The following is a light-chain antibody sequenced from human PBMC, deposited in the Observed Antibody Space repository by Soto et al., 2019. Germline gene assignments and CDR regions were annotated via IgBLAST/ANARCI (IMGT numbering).Light chain of an antibody. Sequence: DIQMTQSPSTLSASVGDRVTITCRASQSISSWLAWYQQKPGKAPKLLIHEASNLESGVSSRFSGSGSGTEFTLTISSLQPDDFATYYCRHYNCYPITFGQGTRLEIK. CDR3: RHYNCYPIT. CDR2: EAS. V-gene: IGKV1-5*03. J-gene: IGKJ5*01. CDR1: QSISSW.